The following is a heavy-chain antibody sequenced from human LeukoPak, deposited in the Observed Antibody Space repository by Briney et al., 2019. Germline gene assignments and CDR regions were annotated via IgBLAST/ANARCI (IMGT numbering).Heavy chain of an antibody. CDR2: TIPIFGTA. V-gene: IGHV1-69*01. D-gene: IGHD2-21*02. J-gene: IGHJ6*04. CDR1: GGTFSSYA. Sequence: SVKVSCKASGGTFSSYAISWVRQAPGQGLEWMGGTIPIFGTANYAQKFQGRVTITADESTSTAYVELSSLRSEDTAVYYCARRSYCGGDCYSSYYYYYGMDVWGKGTTVTVSS. CDR3: ARRSYCGGDCYSSYYYYYGMDV.